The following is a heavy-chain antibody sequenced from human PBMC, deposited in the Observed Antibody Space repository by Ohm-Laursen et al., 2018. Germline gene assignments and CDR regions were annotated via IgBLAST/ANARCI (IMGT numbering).Heavy chain of an antibody. Sequence: SLRLSCAASGFSVSSNYMRWVRQAPGKGLEWVSVIYSGGSTYYADSVKGRFTISRDNSKNTLYLQMNSLRAEDTAVYYCARDGRYDSWYEYYGMDVWGQGTTVTVSS. CDR1: GFSVSSNY. CDR2: IYSGGST. D-gene: IGHD3-3*01. J-gene: IGHJ6*02. V-gene: IGHV3-53*01. CDR3: ARDGRYDSWYEYYGMDV.